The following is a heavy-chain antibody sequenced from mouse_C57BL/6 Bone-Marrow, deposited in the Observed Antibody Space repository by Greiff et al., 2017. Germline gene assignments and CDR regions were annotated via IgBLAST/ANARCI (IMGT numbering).Heavy chain of an antibody. Sequence: VQLQQSGAELVRPGASVKLSCTASGFNIKDDYMHWVKPRPEQGLEWIGWIDPENGDTEYASKFQGKATITADTSSNTAYLQLSSLTSKDTAVYYCTLSTTVVNYWGQGTTLTVSS. D-gene: IGHD1-1*01. CDR3: TLSTTVVNY. CDR1: GFNIKDDY. J-gene: IGHJ2*01. V-gene: IGHV14-4*01. CDR2: IDPENGDT.